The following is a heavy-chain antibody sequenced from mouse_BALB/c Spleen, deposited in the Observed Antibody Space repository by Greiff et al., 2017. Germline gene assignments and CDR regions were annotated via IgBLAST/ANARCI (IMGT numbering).Heavy chain of an antibody. CDR3: ARSEGPWYFDV. Sequence: EVKLVESGGGLVQPGGSRKLSCAASGFTFSSFGMHWVRQAPEKGLEWVAYISSGSSTIYYADTVKGRFTISRDNPKNTLFLQMTSLRSEDTAMYYCARSEGPWYFDVWGAGTTVTVSS. J-gene: IGHJ1*01. CDR1: GFTFSSFG. V-gene: IGHV5-17*02. CDR2: ISSGSSTI.